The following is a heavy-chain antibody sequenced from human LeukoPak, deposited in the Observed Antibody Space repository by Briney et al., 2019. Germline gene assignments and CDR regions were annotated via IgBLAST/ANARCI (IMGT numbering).Heavy chain of an antibody. D-gene: IGHD1-1*01. CDR3: ARAWYNWNDVDWFDP. CDR2: ISSSSSYI. J-gene: IGHJ5*02. Sequence: GGSLRLSCAASGFTFSSYSMNWVRQAPGKGLEWVSSISSSSSYIYYADSVKGRFTISRDNAKNTLYLQMNSLRAEDTAVYYCARAWYNWNDVDWFDPWGQGTLVTVSS. V-gene: IGHV3-21*01. CDR1: GFTFSSYS.